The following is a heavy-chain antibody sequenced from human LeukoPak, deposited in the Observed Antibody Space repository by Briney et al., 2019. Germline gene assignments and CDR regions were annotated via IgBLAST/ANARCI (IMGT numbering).Heavy chain of an antibody. CDR1: GGTFSSYA. Sequence: GSSVKVSCKASGGTFSSYAISWVRQAPGQGLEWMGRIIPILGIANYAQKFQGRVTITADKSTSTAYMELSSLRSEDTAVYYCARVPVGGGNSDYWGQGTLVTVSS. CDR2: IIPILGIA. J-gene: IGHJ4*02. CDR3: ARVPVGGGNSDY. V-gene: IGHV1-69*04. D-gene: IGHD2-15*01.